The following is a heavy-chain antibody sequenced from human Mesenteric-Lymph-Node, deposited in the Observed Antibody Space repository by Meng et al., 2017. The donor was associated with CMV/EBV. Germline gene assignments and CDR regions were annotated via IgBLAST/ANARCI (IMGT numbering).Heavy chain of an antibody. CDR2: IYSGDSST. V-gene: IGHV3-23*03. D-gene: IGHD3-3*01. CDR1: GFTFSFYA. CDR3: TKVGHYDFWSGYSYWFDP. J-gene: IGHJ5*02. Sequence: GGSLRLSCAASGFTFSFYAMSLVRQAPGKGLEWVSLIYSGDSSTHYADSVKGRFIIFTDNSKNTLYLQMNSLRAEDTAVYYCTKVGHYDFWSGYSYWFDPWGQGTLVTVSS.